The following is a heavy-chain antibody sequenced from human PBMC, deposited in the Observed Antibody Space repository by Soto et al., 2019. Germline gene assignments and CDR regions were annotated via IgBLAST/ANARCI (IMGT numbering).Heavy chain of an antibody. CDR2: IYHSGST. CDR1: GGSISSSSYY. V-gene: IGHV4-39*07. J-gene: IGHJ4*02. CDR3: ASMRGGHDSRGYSTY. Sequence: SETLSLTCAVSGGSISSSSYYCGWIRQPPGKGLEWIGCIYHSGSTYYNPSLKSRVTISVDRSKTQFSLKLSSVTAADTAVYYCASMRGGHDSRGYSTYWVQGTLVTVSS. D-gene: IGHD3-22*01.